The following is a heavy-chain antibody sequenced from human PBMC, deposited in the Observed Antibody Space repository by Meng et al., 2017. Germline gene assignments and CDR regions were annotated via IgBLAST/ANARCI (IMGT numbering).Heavy chain of an antibody. Sequence: SETLSLTCAVYGGSFSGYYWSWIRQPPGKGLEWIGEINHSGSNNYNPSLKSRVTISVDTSKNQFSLKLSSVTAADTAVYYCARVQVVVAATHDYYYYGMDVWGQGTTVTVSS. CDR3: ARVQVVVAATHDYYYYGMDV. CDR2: INHSGSN. V-gene: IGHV4-34*01. CDR1: GGSFSGYY. J-gene: IGHJ6*02. D-gene: IGHD2-15*01.